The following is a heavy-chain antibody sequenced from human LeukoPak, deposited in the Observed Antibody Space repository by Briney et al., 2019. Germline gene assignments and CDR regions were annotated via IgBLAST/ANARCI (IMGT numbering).Heavy chain of an antibody. Sequence: GGPLRLSCAASGFTFSSYWMSWVRQAPGKGLEWVAHIKQDGSEKYYVDSVKGRFTISRDNAKNSLYLQMNSLRAEDTAVYYCARYYCSSSSCLMFDYWGQGTLVTVSS. J-gene: IGHJ4*02. CDR2: IKQDGSEK. CDR1: GFTFSSYW. D-gene: IGHD2-2*01. V-gene: IGHV3-7*01. CDR3: ARYYCSSSSCLMFDY.